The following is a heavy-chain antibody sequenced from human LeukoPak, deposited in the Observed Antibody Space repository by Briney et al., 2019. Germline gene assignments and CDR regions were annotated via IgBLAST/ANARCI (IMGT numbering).Heavy chain of an antibody. CDR2: IIPIFGTA. CDR3: ARGGIAAAGAYYYYYMDV. V-gene: IGHV1-69*13. J-gene: IGHJ6*03. CDR1: GGTFSSYA. D-gene: IGHD6-13*01. Sequence: SVKVSCKASGGTFSSYAISWVRQAPGQGLEWMGGIIPIFGTANYAQKFQGRVTITADESTSTAYMELSSLRSEDTAVYYCARGGIAAAGAYYYYYMDVWGKGTTVTVSS.